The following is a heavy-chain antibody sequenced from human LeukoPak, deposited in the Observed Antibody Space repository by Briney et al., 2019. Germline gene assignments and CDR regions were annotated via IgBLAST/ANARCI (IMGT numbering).Heavy chain of an antibody. V-gene: IGHV7-4-1*02. J-gene: IGHJ1*01. D-gene: IGHD5-18*01. CDR3: AREGYSYPTEYFQH. Sequence: ASVKVSCKASGYTFTSYAMNWVRQAPGQGLEWMGWINTNTGNPTYAQGFTGRFVLSLDTSVSTAYLQISSLKAEDTAVYYCAREGYSYPTEYFQHWGQGTLVTVSS. CDR2: INTNTGNP. CDR1: GYTFTSYA.